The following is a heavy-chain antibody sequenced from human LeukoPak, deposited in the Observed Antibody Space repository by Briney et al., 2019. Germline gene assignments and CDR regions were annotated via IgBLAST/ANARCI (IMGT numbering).Heavy chain of an antibody. V-gene: IGHV3-9*01. J-gene: IGHJ3*02. CDR3: AKDTSYELNAFDI. CDR1: GFTFDDYA. D-gene: IGHD1-26*01. CDR2: ISWNSGSI. Sequence: PGRSLRLSCAASGFTFDDYAMHWVRHAPGKGLEWVSGISWNSGSIGYADSVKGRFTISRDNAKNSLYLQMNSLRAEDTALYYCAKDTSYELNAFDIWGQGTMVTVSS.